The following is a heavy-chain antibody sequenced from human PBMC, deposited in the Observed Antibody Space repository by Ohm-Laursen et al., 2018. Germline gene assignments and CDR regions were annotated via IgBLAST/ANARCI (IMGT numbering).Heavy chain of an antibody. D-gene: IGHD3-22*01. CDR1: SGSISSYY. J-gene: IGHJ4*02. CDR3: ARLSSLDSNRDY. CDR2: IYSSGST. V-gene: IGHV4-4*07. Sequence: SETLSLTCTVSSGSISSYYWSWIRQPAGKGLEWIGRIYSSGSTSSNPSLKSLATMSVDTSKNQFSLKLSSVTAADTAVYYCARLSSLDSNRDYWGQGTLVTVSS.